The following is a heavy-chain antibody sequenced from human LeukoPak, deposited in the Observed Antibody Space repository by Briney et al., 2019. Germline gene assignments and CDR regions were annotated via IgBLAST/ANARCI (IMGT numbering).Heavy chain of an antibody. CDR2: ISAYDGNT. Sequence: LRASVKVSCKASGYTFTSYGISWVRQAPGQGLEWMGWISAYDGNTNYAQKLQGRVTMTTDTSTSTAYMELRSLRSDDTAVYYCARAEYSGSYPTGYWGQGTLVTVSS. J-gene: IGHJ4*02. V-gene: IGHV1-18*01. CDR1: GYTFTSYG. CDR3: ARAEYSGSYPTGY. D-gene: IGHD1-26*01.